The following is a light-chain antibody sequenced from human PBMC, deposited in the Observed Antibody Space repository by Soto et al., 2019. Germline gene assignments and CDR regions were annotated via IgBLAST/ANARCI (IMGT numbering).Light chain of an antibody. V-gene: IGKV1-5*02. J-gene: IGKJ1*01. CDR2: DAS. Sequence: DIQLTQSPSTLSASVGGRVTIIRRRSQSISSWLAWYQQKPGKAPKLLIYDASSLGSGGPSRCSGSGSGTDFTLTISCLQSEDVTTSYCQQYYSYPPWTFGQGTKVDIK. CDR1: QSISSW. CDR3: QQYYSYPPWT.